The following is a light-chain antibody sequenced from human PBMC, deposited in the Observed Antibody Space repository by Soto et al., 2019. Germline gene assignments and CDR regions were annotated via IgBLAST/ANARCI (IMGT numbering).Light chain of an antibody. Sequence: DIQMTQSPSTLSAFVGDRVTITCRASQSISSWLAWYQQKPGKAPKLLIYKASSLESGVPSRFSGSGSGTGFTLTISSLQPDDFATYYGQQYNSYPYTFGQGTKLEIK. CDR2: KAS. J-gene: IGKJ2*01. CDR3: QQYNSYPYT. CDR1: QSISSW. V-gene: IGKV1-5*03.